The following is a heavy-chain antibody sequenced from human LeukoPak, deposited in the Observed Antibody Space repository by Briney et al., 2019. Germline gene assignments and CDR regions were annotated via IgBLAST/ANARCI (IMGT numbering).Heavy chain of an antibody. Sequence: PGGSLRLPCAASGFTFSSYGMHWVRQAPGKGLEWVAVIWYDGSNKYYADSVKGRFTISRDNSKNTLYLQMNSLRAEDTAVYYCARDLDYGGNSIGDYYYYGMDVWGQGTTVTVSS. CDR3: ARDLDYGGNSIGDYYYYGMDV. CDR2: IWYDGSNK. V-gene: IGHV3-33*01. CDR1: GFTFSSYG. D-gene: IGHD4-23*01. J-gene: IGHJ6*02.